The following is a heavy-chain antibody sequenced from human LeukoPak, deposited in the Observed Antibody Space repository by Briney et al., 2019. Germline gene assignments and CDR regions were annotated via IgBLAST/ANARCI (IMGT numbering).Heavy chain of an antibody. Sequence: SETLSLTCTVSGSSISSYYWSWIRQPPGKGLEWIGYIYYSGSTNYNPSLKSRVTISVDTSKNQFSLKLSSVTAADTAVYYCARGNYDSLYYYYGMDVWGQGTTVTVSS. V-gene: IGHV4-59*01. CDR1: GSSISSYY. J-gene: IGHJ6*02. CDR2: IYYSGST. CDR3: ARGNYDSLYYYYGMDV. D-gene: IGHD3-3*01.